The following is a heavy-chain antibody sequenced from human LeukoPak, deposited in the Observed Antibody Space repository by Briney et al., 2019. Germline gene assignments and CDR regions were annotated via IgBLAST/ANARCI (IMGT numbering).Heavy chain of an antibody. CDR3: ARGRSYDFWSGSRSSYWYFDL. V-gene: IGHV3-23*01. Sequence: GGSLRLSRAASGFTFSSYAMSWVRQAPGKGLEWVSAISGSGGSTYYADSVKGRFTISRDNSKNTLYLQMNSLRAEDTAVYYCARGRSYDFWSGSRSSYWYFDLWGRGTLVTVSS. CDR2: ISGSGGST. J-gene: IGHJ2*01. D-gene: IGHD3-3*01. CDR1: GFTFSSYA.